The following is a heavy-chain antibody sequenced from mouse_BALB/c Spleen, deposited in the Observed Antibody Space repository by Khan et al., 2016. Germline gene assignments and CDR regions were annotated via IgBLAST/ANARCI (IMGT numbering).Heavy chain of an antibody. J-gene: IGHJ1*01. V-gene: IGHV9-3-1*01. Sequence: QIQLVQSGPELKKPGKTVKISCKASGYTFTNYGMNWVKQAPGKGLKWMGWINTYSGESTYADDFKGRFAFSLETSANTAYLQINNLKNEDTATYVCARYRYYYGSSRYCDVWGAGTTVTVSS. CDR2: INTYSGES. CDR1: GYTFTNYG. D-gene: IGHD1-1*01. CDR3: ARYRYYYGSSRYCDV.